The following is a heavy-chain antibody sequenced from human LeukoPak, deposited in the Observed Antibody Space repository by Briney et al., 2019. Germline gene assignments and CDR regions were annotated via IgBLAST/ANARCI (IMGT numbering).Heavy chain of an antibody. J-gene: IGHJ5*02. CDR1: GGSFSGYY. CDR2: IKHSGST. V-gene: IGHV4-34*01. CDR3: ARSLKFYYGSGSYQRGLYWFDP. Sequence: PSETLSLTCAVYGGSFSGYYWSWIRQPPGKGLEWIGEIKHSGSTNYTPSLKSRVTISVDTSKNQFSLKLSSVTAADTAVYYCARSLKFYYGSGSYQRGLYWFDPWGQGTLVTVSS. D-gene: IGHD3-10*01.